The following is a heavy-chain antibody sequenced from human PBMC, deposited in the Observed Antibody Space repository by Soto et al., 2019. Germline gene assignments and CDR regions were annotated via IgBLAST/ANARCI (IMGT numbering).Heavy chain of an antibody. CDR2: ITYTGGDA. J-gene: IGHJ4*02. CDR3: ACCAGSRRAPYWDPFDY. Sequence: PGGSLRLSCVASGITFGSRAMSWVRQAPGEGLEWVSTITYTGGDAKYADSVKGRFTISRDNSQNTVYLQLNSLRAEDTAKYFCACCAGSRRAPYWDPFDYWGQESLVTVSS. D-gene: IGHD2-21*01. V-gene: IGHV3-23*01. CDR1: GITFGSRA.